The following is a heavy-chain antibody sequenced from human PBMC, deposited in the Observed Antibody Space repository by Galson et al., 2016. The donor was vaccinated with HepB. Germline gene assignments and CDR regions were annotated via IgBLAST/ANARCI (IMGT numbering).Heavy chain of an antibody. D-gene: IGHD3-10*01. CDR3: ARVGVIPYYYYGMDV. CDR2: INSDGSST. CDR1: GFTFTSYW. Sequence: SLRLSCAASGFTFTSYWIHWVRQVPGEGLVWVSRINSDGSSTHYADSAKGRFTISRDNAKNTVYLKMNSLRVEDTAVYYCARVGVIPYYYYGMDVWGQGTMVIVSS. V-gene: IGHV3-74*01. J-gene: IGHJ6*01.